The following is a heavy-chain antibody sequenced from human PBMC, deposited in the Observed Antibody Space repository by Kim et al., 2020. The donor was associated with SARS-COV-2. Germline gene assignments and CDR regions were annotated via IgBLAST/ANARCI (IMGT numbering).Heavy chain of an antibody. CDR1: GFTLSDHY. D-gene: IGHD6-19*01. V-gene: IGHV3-72*01. Sequence: GGSLRLSCAASGFTLSDHYMDWVRQAPGKGLEWVGRSRDKDSSYTTEYAASVKGRFTISRDDSGNSLYLQMNSLKTEDTAVYYCARPKGSGWSTAFFDFWGQGTLVTVSS. CDR2: SRDKDSSYTT. CDR3: ARPKGSGWSTAFFDF. J-gene: IGHJ4*02.